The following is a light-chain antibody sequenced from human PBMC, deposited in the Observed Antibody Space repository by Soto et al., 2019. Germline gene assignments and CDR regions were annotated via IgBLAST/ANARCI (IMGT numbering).Light chain of an antibody. V-gene: IGKV1-9*01. CDR2: AAS. J-gene: IGKJ3*01. Sequence: IQLTQSPSSLSASVGDRVTITCRASQGSSTYLAWYQQKSGKAPKLLIYAASTVQSVVPARFSGSGSGTDFTLTVSSLQPEDFATYYCQHLNSLFTFGPGTKVDIK. CDR3: QHLNSLFT. CDR1: QGSSTY.